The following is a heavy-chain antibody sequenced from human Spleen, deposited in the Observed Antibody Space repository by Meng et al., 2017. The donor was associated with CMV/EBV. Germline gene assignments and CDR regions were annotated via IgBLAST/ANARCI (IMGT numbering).Heavy chain of an antibody. CDR3: ARGVDWDIVVVPAAIFWFDP. CDR2: INHSGST. J-gene: IGHJ5*02. V-gene: IGHV4-34*01. Sequence: GSLRLSCAVYGGSFSGYYWSWIRQPPGKGLEWIGEINHSGSTNYNPSLKSRVTISVDTSKNQFSLKLSSVTAADTAVYYCARGVDWDIVVVPAAIFWFDPWGQGTLVTVSS. CDR1: GGSFSGYY. D-gene: IGHD2-2*01.